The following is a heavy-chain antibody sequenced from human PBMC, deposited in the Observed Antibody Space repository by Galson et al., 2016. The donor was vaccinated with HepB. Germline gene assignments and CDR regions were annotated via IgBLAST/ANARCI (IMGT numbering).Heavy chain of an antibody. V-gene: IGHV3-30-3*02. J-gene: IGHJ3*01. CDR1: GYTFSSYI. Sequence: SLRLSCAASGYTFSSYIIHWVRQAPGKGLEWVSVISYLGISQDYADSVKGRFTISRDDSKSTLYLQLNGLRPEDTAVYYCARAGGTTSIFAFDLRGRGTLVTVSS. D-gene: IGHD1-14*01. CDR3: ARAGGTTSIFAFDL. CDR2: ISYLGISQ.